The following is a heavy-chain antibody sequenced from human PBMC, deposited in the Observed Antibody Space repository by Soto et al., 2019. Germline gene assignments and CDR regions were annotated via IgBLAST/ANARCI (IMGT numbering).Heavy chain of an antibody. CDR1: GFTFSSYA. CDR3: AAPLIAAAGHYYYYGMDV. V-gene: IGHV3-30-3*01. Sequence: QVQLVESGGGVVQPGRSLRLSCAASGFTFSSYAMHWVRQAPGKGLEWVAVISYDGSNKYYADSVKGRFTISRDNSKNTLYLQMNSLRAEDTAVYYCAAPLIAAAGHYYYYGMDVWGQGTTVTVSS. CDR2: ISYDGSNK. D-gene: IGHD6-13*01. J-gene: IGHJ6*02.